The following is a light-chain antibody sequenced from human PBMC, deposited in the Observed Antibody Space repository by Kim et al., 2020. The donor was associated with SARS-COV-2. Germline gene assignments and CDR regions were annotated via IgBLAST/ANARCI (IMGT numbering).Light chain of an antibody. J-gene: IGKJ4*01. V-gene: IGKV3-11*01. CDR1: QSVSSY. CDR2: DAS. CDR3: QQRGNLLT. Sequence: EIVLTQSPATLSLSPGERATLSCRASQSVSSYLAWYQHQPGQAPRLLIYDASNRATGIPARFSGSGSGTDFTLTISSLEPEDFAVYYCQQRGNLLTFGGGTKVDIK.